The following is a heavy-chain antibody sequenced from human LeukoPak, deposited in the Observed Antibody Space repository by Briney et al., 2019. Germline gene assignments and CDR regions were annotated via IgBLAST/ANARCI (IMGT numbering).Heavy chain of an antibody. Sequence: GGSLRLSCAASGFTFSRNSMNWVRQAPGKGLEWVSGISPSGDITYYVDSVKGRFTISRDNSKNTVYLEVSSLTAEDTAVYYCAKDDAWLRFGEWSQGTLVTVSS. CDR1: GFTFSRNS. CDR3: AKDDAWLRFGE. J-gene: IGHJ4*02. V-gene: IGHV3-23*01. D-gene: IGHD3-16*01. CDR2: ISPSGDIT.